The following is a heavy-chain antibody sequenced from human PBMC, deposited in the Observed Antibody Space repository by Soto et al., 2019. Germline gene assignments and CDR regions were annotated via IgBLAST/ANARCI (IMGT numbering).Heavy chain of an antibody. CDR2: IYWDDDK. CDR1: ALYIATDHMG. Sequence: LAQSLTLTCYFSALYIATDHMGVAWISPPPGKALEWLALIYWDDDKRYSPSLKDRLAISKGTSTNQVVLTITNMNPGDTATYFCAHAGHYDPLTFDHWGPGTPAPVSS. D-gene: IGHD4-17*01. CDR3: AHAGHYDPLTFDH. V-gene: IGHV2-5*02. J-gene: IGHJ4*02.